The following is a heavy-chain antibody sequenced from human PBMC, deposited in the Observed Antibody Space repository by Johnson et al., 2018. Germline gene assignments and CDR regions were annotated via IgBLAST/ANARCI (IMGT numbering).Heavy chain of an antibody. V-gene: IGHV3-7*01. D-gene: IGHD7-27*01. CDR1: GFTFSNFW. CDR2: INQAGSER. Sequence: VQLVESGGGLVQPGGSLRLSCEASGFTFSNFWMTWVRQAPGKGLEWVADINQAGSERRYVDSVKGRFTITRNNAKNSLYLQMNNVRGEDTALYYCAKDNWDLYPPMDGFDIWGQGTMVTVSS. CDR3: AKDNWDLYPPMDGFDI. J-gene: IGHJ3*02.